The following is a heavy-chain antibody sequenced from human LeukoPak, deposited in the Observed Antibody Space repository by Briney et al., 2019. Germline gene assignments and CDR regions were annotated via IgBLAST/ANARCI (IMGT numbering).Heavy chain of an antibody. CDR1: GGSINSSSYY. J-gene: IGHJ4*02. V-gene: IGHV4-39*01. CDR3: ASSSSGYRVPHRVDY. CDR2: IYYSGST. D-gene: IGHD3-22*01. Sequence: PSETLSLTCTVSGGSINSSSYYWGWIRQPPGKGLEWIGSIYYSGSTYYNPSLKSRVTISVDTSKNQFSLKLSSVTAADTAVYYCASSSSGYRVPHRVDYWGQGTLVTVSS.